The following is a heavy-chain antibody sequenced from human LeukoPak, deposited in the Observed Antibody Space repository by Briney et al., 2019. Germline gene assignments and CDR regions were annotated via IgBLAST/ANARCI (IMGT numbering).Heavy chain of an antibody. CDR1: GFTFDDYT. J-gene: IGHJ4*02. D-gene: IGHD3-9*01. CDR2: ISTSSSYI. V-gene: IGHV3-21*01. Sequence: GGSLRLSSAASGFTFDDYTMHWVRQAPGKGLGWVSSISTSSSYIYYTDSVKGRFTISRDNAKNSLYLQMNSLRAEDTAVYYCARDSDIVTGSKSHFDYWGQGTLVTVSS. CDR3: ARDSDIVTGSKSHFDY.